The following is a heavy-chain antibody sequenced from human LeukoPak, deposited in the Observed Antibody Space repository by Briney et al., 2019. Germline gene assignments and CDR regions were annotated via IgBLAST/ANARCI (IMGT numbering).Heavy chain of an antibody. Sequence: PGGSLRLSCAASGLAISNNWMHWVRQAPGKGLVWVSRINDDGSSTDYAEAVKGRFTISRDNAKNTLYLQMISLRSEDTAVYYCARDQRYCSSARCTDFDYWGQGTLVTVSS. CDR3: ARDQRYCSSARCTDFDY. D-gene: IGHD2-2*01. V-gene: IGHV3-74*01. CDR2: INDDGSST. CDR1: GLAISNNW. J-gene: IGHJ4*02.